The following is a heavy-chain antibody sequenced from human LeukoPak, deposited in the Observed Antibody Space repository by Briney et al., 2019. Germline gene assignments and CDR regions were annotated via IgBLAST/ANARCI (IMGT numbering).Heavy chain of an antibody. D-gene: IGHD6-13*01. V-gene: IGHV3-21*01. CDR2: ISSSSSYI. Sequence: GGSLRLSCAASGFTFSSYSMNWVRQAPGNGLEWVSSISSSSSYIYYADSVKGRFTISRDNAKNSLYLQMNSLRAEDTAVYYCARVSIAAAVTPYYFDYWGQGTLVTVSS. CDR1: GFTFSSYS. J-gene: IGHJ4*02. CDR3: ARVSIAAAVTPYYFDY.